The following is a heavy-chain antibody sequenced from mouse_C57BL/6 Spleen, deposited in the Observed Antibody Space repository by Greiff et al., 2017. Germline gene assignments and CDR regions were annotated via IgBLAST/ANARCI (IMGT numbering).Heavy chain of an antibody. J-gene: IGHJ2*01. CDR3: TRGYGSSSFYYFDY. V-gene: IGHV5-9-1*02. D-gene: IGHD1-1*01. CDR2: ISSGGDYI. CDR1: GFTFSSYA. Sequence: EVKVVESGEGLVKPGGSLKLSCAASGFTFSSYAMSWVRQTPEKRLEWVAYISSGGDYIYYADTVKGRFTISRDNARNTLYLQMSSLKSEDTAMYSCTRGYGSSSFYYFDYWGQGTTLTVSS.